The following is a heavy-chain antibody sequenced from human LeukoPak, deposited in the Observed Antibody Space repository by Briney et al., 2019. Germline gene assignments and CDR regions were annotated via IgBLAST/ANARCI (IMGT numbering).Heavy chain of an antibody. D-gene: IGHD6-19*01. CDR3: PSSIFGIAVAAY. CDR2: IIPIFGTA. V-gene: IGHV1-69*05. CDR1: GGTFSSYA. Sequence: SVKVSCKASGGTFSSYAISWVRQAPGQGLEWMGRIIPIFGTANYAQKFQGRVTTTTDESTSTAYMELSSLRSEDTAVYYCPSSIFGIAVAAYWGQGTLLTVSS. J-gene: IGHJ4*02.